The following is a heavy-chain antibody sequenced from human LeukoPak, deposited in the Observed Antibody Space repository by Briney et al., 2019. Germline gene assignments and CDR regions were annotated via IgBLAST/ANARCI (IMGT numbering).Heavy chain of an antibody. D-gene: IGHD3-10*01. V-gene: IGHV1-69*13. CDR2: IIPIFGTA. J-gene: IGHJ4*02. CDR3: ARGQRELIRYFDY. CDR1: GDTFSSST. Sequence: PVKVSCKASGDTFSSSTISWVRQPPGQGLEWMGGIIPIFGTANYAQKFQGRVTITADESTSTAYMELSSLRSEDTAVYYCARGQRELIRYFDYWGQGTLVTVSS.